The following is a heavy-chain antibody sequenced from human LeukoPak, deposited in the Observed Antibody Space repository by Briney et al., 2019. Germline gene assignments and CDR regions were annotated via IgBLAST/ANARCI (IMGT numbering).Heavy chain of an antibody. CDR2: ISYDGRNK. D-gene: IGHD3-22*01. J-gene: IGHJ3*02. V-gene: IGHV3-30*04. CDR1: GFTFSTYA. Sequence: GGSLRLSCAVSGFTFSTYAMHWVRQAPGKGLEWVAFISYDGRNKYYADSVKGRFTISRDNSKNTLFLQMNSLRAEDTAVYYCAKGYYKIHDAFDIWGQGTMVTVSS. CDR3: AKGYYKIHDAFDI.